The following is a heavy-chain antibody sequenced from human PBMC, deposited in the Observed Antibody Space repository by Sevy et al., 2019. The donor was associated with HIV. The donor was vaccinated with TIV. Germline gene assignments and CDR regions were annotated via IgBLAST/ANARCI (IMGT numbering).Heavy chain of an antibody. CDR3: AQDITTIIGDAFDI. CDR1: GFTFSNYA. V-gene: IGHV3-23*01. D-gene: IGHD3-22*01. J-gene: IGHJ3*02. Sequence: GGSLRLSCAASGFTFSNYAMSWVRQAPGKGLEWVSAIGHSGSDTFYADSVKGRFTISRDNSKNTLYLQMNRLRGEDTALYYCAQDITTIIGDAFDIRGQGTMVTVSS. CDR2: IGHSGSDT.